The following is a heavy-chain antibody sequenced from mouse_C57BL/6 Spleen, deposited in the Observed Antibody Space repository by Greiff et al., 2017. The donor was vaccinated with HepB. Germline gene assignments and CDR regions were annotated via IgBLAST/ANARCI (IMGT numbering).Heavy chain of an antibody. CDR1: GYAFSSSW. CDR3: ASRGYDGAWFAY. J-gene: IGHJ3*01. D-gene: IGHD2-2*01. Sequence: QVQLQQSGPELVKPGASVKISCKASGYAFSSSWMNWVKQRPGKGLEWIGRIYPGDGDTNYNGKFKGKATLTADKSSSTAYMQLSSLTSEDSAVYFCASRGYDGAWFAYWGQGTLVTVSA. CDR2: IYPGDGDT. V-gene: IGHV1-82*01.